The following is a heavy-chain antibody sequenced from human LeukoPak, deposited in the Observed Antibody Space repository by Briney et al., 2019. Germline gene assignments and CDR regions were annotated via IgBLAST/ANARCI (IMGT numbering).Heavy chain of an antibody. D-gene: IGHD7-27*01. CDR1: GYTFTGYY. J-gene: IGHJ4*02. Sequence: ASVKVSCTASGYTFTGYYMHWVRQAPGQGLEWMGRINPNSGGTNYAQKFQGRVTMTRDTSTSTAYMELSRLRSDDTAIYYCAREVSGDPGGNWGQGALVSVSS. CDR3: AREVSGDPGGN. V-gene: IGHV1-2*06. CDR2: INPNSGGT.